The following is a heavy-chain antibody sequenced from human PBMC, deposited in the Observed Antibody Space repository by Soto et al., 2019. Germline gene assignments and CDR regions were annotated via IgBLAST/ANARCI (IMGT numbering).Heavy chain of an antibody. Sequence: QVQLVQSGAEVKKPGASVKVSCKASGYTFTSYGISWVRQAPGQGLEWMGWISAYNGNTNYAQKLQGRVTMTTDTSKRTAYMELRSQRSDDTAVYYWARDRLPIVVVPAAMSHPWGEGTLVTVSS. V-gene: IGHV1-18*01. CDR1: GYTFTSYG. CDR3: ARDRLPIVVVPAAMSHP. D-gene: IGHD2-2*01. CDR2: ISAYNGNT. J-gene: IGHJ5*02.